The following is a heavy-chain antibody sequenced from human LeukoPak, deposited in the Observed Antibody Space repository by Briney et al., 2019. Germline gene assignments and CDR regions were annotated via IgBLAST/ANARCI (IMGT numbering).Heavy chain of an antibody. V-gene: IGHV1-2*02. CDR3: ARDGGRSGFDV. CDR2: INPNSGAT. Sequence: ASVKVSCKASGYSFTGYYIHWVRQAPGQGLEWMGWINPNSGATKFAQKFQGRVSMTRDTSIGTAYMELSRLRSDDTAVFYCARDGGRSGFDVWGQGTMVTVSS. J-gene: IGHJ3*01. D-gene: IGHD3-3*01. CDR1: GYSFTGYY.